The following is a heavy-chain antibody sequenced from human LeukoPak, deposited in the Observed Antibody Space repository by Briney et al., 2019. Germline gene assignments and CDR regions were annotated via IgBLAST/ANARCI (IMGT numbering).Heavy chain of an antibody. D-gene: IGHD3-9*01. CDR1: GYTFTSYD. Sequence: ASVKVSCKASGYTFTSYDINWVRQATGQGLEWMGWMNPNSGNTAYAQKFQGRVTMTRNTSINTAYMELSSLRSEDTAVYYCSRGGYYDISTGYYVRYMDGWGKGTTVTISS. J-gene: IGHJ6*03. CDR2: MNPNSGNT. V-gene: IGHV1-8*01. CDR3: SRGGYYDISTGYYVRYMDG.